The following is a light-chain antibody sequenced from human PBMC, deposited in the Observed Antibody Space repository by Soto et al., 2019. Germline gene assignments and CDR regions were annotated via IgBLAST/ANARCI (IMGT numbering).Light chain of an antibody. CDR3: QQYGSSGT. V-gene: IGKV3-20*01. Sequence: EIVLTQSPGPLSLSPGERATLSCRASQSVSSNYLAWYQEKPGQAPRLLIYGASSRATGIPDRFSGSGSGTDFTLTISRLEPEDFAVYYCQQYGSSGTFGQGTRLEIK. J-gene: IGKJ5*01. CDR2: GAS. CDR1: QSVSSNY.